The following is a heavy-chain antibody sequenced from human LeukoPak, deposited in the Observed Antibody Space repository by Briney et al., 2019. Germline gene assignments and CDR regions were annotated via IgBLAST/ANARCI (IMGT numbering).Heavy chain of an antibody. CDR2: IWYDGSNK. CDR3: AKLCSSTSCYQSGDAFDI. D-gene: IGHD2-2*01. J-gene: IGHJ3*02. V-gene: IGHV3-33*03. CDR1: GFTFSSYG. Sequence: GGSLRLSCAASGFTFSSYGMHWVRQAPGKGLEWMAVIWYDGSNKYYADSVKGRFTISRDKSKNTLYLQMNSLRAEDTAVYHCAKLCSSTSCYQSGDAFDIWGQGTMVTVSS.